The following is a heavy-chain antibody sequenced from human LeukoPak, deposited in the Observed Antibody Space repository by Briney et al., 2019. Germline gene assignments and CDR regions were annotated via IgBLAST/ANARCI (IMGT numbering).Heavy chain of an antibody. V-gene: IGHV5-51*01. D-gene: IGHD3-22*01. CDR3: ARAAGAIVVDSTFDY. Sequence: GESLKISCKGSGYSLTSYWIGWVRQMPGKGLEWMGIIYPGDSDTRYSPSFQGQVTISADKSIGTAYLQWSSLKASDTAMYYCARAAGAIVVDSTFDYWGQGTLVTVSS. CDR2: IYPGDSDT. CDR1: GYSLTSYW. J-gene: IGHJ4*02.